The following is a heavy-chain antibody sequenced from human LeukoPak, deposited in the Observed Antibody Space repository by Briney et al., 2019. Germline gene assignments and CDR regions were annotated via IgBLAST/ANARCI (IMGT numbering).Heavy chain of an antibody. CDR2: ICAYNGNT. V-gene: IGHV1-18*04. J-gene: IGHJ6*02. CDR1: GYTFTGYY. D-gene: IGHD3-9*01. Sequence: ASVKVSCKASGYTFTGYYMHWVRQAPGQGLEWMGWICAYNGNTNYAQKLQGRVTMTTDTSTSTAYMELRSLRSDNTAVYYCASSPRILTGYYRDYYYYYGMDVWGQGTTVTVSS. CDR3: ASSPRILTGYYRDYYYYYGMDV.